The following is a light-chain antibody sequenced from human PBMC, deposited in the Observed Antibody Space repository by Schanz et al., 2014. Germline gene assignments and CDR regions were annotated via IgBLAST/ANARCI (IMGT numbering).Light chain of an antibody. J-gene: IGLJ1*01. Sequence: QSALTQPPSASGSPGQSVTISCTGTSSDVGGYSFVSWYQQHPGKAPKLLIYGVNKRPSGVPDRFSGSKSGNTASLTVSGLQAEDEADYYCSSYAGSDTYVFATGTKLTVL. CDR3: SSYAGSDTYV. V-gene: IGLV2-8*01. CDR1: SSDVGGYSF. CDR2: GVN.